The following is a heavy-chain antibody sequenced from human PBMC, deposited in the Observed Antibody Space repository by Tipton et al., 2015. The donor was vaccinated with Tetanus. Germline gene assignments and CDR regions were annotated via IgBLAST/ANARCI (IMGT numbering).Heavy chain of an antibody. V-gene: IGHV4-38-2*01. Sequence: TLSLTCAVSGSSINTGHYWGWIRQSPGKGLEWIGSIYHNGSTYSNPLFQSRVTISLDSSKNQFSLRLNSVTAADTAVYYCAKSLVIFGSNRPLFDYWGQGTLVTVSS. CDR2: IYHNGST. J-gene: IGHJ4*02. D-gene: IGHD3-10*01. CDR1: GSSINTGHY. CDR3: AKSLVIFGSNRPLFDY.